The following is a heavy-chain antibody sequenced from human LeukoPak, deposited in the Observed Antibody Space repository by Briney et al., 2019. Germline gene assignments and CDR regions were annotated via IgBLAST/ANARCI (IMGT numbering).Heavy chain of an antibody. CDR1: GYTFTSYD. D-gene: IGHD1-7*01. Sequence: SVKVSCKASGYTFTSYDINWVRQATGQGLEWMGWMNPNSGNTGYAQKFQGRVTMTRNTSISTAYMELSSLRSEDTAVYYCARGRPTRRTGTTRGYYYGMDVWGQGTTVTVSS. V-gene: IGHV1-8*01. CDR3: ARGRPTRRTGTTRGYYYGMDV. J-gene: IGHJ6*02. CDR2: MNPNSGNT.